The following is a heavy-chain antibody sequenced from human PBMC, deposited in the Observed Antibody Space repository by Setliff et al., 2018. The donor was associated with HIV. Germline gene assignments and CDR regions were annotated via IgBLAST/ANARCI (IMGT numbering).Heavy chain of an antibody. CDR2: ISGSGGRT. V-gene: IGHV3-23*01. Sequence: GGSLRLSCAAFGFTFSSFAMSWVRQAPGKGLEWVSTISGSGGRTYNADSAKGRFTISRDNSKNTLYLQMNSLRAEDTAVYYCAKDRSGYGDSVPFDSWGQGTLVTVSS. D-gene: IGHD4-17*01. CDR3: AKDRSGYGDSVPFDS. J-gene: IGHJ4*02. CDR1: GFTFSSFA.